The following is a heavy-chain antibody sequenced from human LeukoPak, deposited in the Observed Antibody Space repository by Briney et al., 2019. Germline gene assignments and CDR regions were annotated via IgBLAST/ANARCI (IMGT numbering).Heavy chain of an antibody. Sequence: PGGSLRLSCAASGFTFSSYAMHWVRQAPVKGLEWVAVISYDGSNKYYADSVKGRFTISRDNSKNTLYLQMNSLRAEDTAVYYCARVRRRYYGSGSWSLYVWGQGTTVTVSS. V-gene: IGHV3-30-3*01. CDR1: GFTFSSYA. CDR3: ARVRRRYYGSGSWSLYV. D-gene: IGHD3-10*01. J-gene: IGHJ6*02. CDR2: ISYDGSNK.